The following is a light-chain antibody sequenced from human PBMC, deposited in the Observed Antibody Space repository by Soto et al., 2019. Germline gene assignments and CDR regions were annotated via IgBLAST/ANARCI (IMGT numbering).Light chain of an antibody. J-gene: IGLJ1*01. CDR1: SSDVGGYNY. CDR3: CSYERSNSYV. CDR2: DVT. Sequence: QSALTQPRSVSGSPGQSDTISCTGTSSDVGGYNYVSWYQQHPGKAPKLMIYDVTKRPSGVPDRFSGSKSGTTASLTISGLQAEDEADYYCCSYERSNSYVFGAGTKVTVL. V-gene: IGLV2-11*01.